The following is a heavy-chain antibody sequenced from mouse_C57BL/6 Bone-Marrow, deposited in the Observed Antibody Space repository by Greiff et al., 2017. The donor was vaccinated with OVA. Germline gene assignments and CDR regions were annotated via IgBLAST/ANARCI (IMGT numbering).Heavy chain of an antibody. CDR3: ARGGGNWDLDY. CDR2: IDPSDSET. D-gene: IGHD4-1*01. Sequence: VQLQESGAELVRPGSSVKLSCKASGYTFTSYWMHWVKQRPIQGLEWIGNIDPSDSETHYNQKFKDKATLTVDKSSSTAYMQLSSLTSEDSAVYYCARGGGNWDLDYWGQGTTLTVSS. CDR1: GYTFTSYW. J-gene: IGHJ2*01. V-gene: IGHV1-52*01.